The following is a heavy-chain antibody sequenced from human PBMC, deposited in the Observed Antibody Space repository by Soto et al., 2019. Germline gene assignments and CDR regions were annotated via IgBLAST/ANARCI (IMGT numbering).Heavy chain of an antibody. CDR3: ARGATVTQYDY. Sequence: SETLSLTCTVSGVSVSSGSFYWAWIRQPPGKGLECTGFGSYSGTTNYRPSLKSRVTISVDTSRSQISLKVSSLTAADTAVYYCARGATVTQYDYWGKGTLVTASS. CDR1: GVSVSSGSFY. V-gene: IGHV4-61*01. CDR2: GSYSGTT. J-gene: IGHJ4*02. D-gene: IGHD4-17*01.